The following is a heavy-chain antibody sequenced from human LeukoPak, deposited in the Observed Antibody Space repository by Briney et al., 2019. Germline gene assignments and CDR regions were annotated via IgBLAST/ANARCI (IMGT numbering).Heavy chain of an antibody. CDR2: ICHSGST. CDR1: GDSISSSNY. Sequence: SETLSLTCSVSGDSISSSNYWSWVRQSPGKGLDWIGEICHSGSTNYNPSLKTRVAISMDKSKNQFSLKLTSVTAADTAVYYCATPKGYYYGSGPGYFNYWGQGTLVTVSS. V-gene: IGHV4-4*02. CDR3: ATPKGYYYGSGPGYFNY. D-gene: IGHD3-10*01. J-gene: IGHJ4*02.